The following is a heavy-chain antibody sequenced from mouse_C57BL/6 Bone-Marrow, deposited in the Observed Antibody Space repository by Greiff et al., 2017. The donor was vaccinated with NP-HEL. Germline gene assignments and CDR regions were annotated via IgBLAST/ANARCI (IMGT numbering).Heavy chain of an antibody. J-gene: IGHJ4*01. V-gene: IGHV1-64*01. CDR3: ARSRLLRAMDY. CDR2: IHPNSGST. D-gene: IGHD2-3*01. CDR1: GYTFTSYW. Sequence: VQLQQPGAELVKPGASVKLSCKASGYTFTSYWMHWVKQRPGQGLEWIGMIHPNSGSTNYNEKFKSKATLTVDKSSSTAYMQLSSLTSEDSAVYYCARSRLLRAMDYWGQGTSVTVSS.